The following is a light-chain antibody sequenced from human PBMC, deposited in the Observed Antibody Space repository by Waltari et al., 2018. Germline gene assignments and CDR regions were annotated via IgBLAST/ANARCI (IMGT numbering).Light chain of an antibody. CDR3: MQALQTSWT. CDR2: LGS. J-gene: IGKJ1*01. V-gene: IGKV2-28*01. CDR1: QSLLHSNGYNY. Sequence: QSLLHSNGYNYLDWYLQKPGQSPQLLIYLGSNRASGVPYRFSGSGSGTDFTLKISRVEAEDVGVYYCMQALQTSWTFGQGTKVEIK.